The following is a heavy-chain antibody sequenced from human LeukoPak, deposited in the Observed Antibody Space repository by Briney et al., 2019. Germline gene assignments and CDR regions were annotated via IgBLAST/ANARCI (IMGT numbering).Heavy chain of an antibody. CDR3: ARDYKYAFDN. Sequence: GGSLRLSCAASGFTFSDYSMNWVRQAPGKGLEWISYIGIDSGDTNYADSVKGRFTISGDKAKNSLYLQMNSLRVEDTAVYYCARDYKYAFDNWGQGTLVTVSS. J-gene: IGHJ4*02. CDR1: GFTFSDYS. CDR2: IGIDSGDT. D-gene: IGHD5-24*01. V-gene: IGHV3-21*05.